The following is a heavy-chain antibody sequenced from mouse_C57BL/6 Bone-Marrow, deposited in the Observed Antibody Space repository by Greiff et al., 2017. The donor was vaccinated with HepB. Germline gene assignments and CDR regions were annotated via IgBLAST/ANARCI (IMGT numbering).Heavy chain of an antibody. J-gene: IGHJ2*01. Sequence: QVQLKESGAELVKPGASVKLSCKASGYTFTSYWMHWVKQRPGQGLEWIGMIHPNSGSTNYNEKFKSKATLTVDKSSSTAYMQLSSLTSEDSAVYYCARSYSRGDYWGQGTTLTVSS. D-gene: IGHD2-12*01. CDR3: ARSYSRGDY. CDR2: IHPNSGST. V-gene: IGHV1-64*01. CDR1: GYTFTSYW.